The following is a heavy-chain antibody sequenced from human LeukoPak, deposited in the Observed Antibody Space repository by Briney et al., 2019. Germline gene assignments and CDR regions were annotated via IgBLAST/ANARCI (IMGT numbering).Heavy chain of an antibody. D-gene: IGHD4-17*01. CDR1: SDSTNTYF. CDR3: ASKSTDHGELRFDY. CDR2: IYYTGTT. J-gene: IGHJ4*02. V-gene: IGHV4-59*01. Sequence: PSETLSLTCTISSDSTNTYFWSWIRQPPGKGLEWIGYIYYTGTTNYNPSLKSRVTISVDTSKNQFSLKVSSVTAADTGVYYCASKSTDHGELRFDYWGQGTLVTASS.